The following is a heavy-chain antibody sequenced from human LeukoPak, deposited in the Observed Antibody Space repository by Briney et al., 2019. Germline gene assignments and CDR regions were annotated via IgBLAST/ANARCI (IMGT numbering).Heavy chain of an antibody. CDR3: ARDQYFDWEDAFDI. CDR1: GYTFTSYG. V-gene: IGHV1-18*01. D-gene: IGHD3-9*01. J-gene: IGHJ3*02. CDR2: ISAYNGNT. Sequence: ASVKVSCKASGYTFTSYGISWVRQAPGQGLEWMGWISAYNGNTNYAQKLQGRVTMTTDTSTSTAYMELRSLRSDDTAVYYCARDQYFDWEDAFDIWGQGTMVTVSS.